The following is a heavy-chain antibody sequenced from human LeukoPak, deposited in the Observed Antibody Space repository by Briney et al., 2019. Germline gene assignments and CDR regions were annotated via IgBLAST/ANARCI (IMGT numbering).Heavy chain of an antibody. D-gene: IGHD3-10*01. CDR1: GYTFTSYG. J-gene: IGHJ6*03. Sequence: GASVKVSCKASGYTFTSYGISWVRQAPGQGLEWMGWISAYNGNTNYAQKLQGRVTMTRDTSTSTVYMELSSLRSEDTAVYYCAREGGSGSYYPHYYYYYYMDVWGKGTTVTISS. CDR3: AREGGSGSYYPHYYYYYYMDV. CDR2: ISAYNGNT. V-gene: IGHV1-18*01.